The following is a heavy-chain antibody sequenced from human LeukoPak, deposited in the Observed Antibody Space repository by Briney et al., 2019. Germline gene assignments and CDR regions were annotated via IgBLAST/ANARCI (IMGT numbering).Heavy chain of an antibody. CDR2: IKPDGSET. Sequence: GGSLRLSCAASGFTFSSYYMSWVRQAPGEGLEWVANIKPDGSETYYADSVKGRFTISRDNGKNSLHLQMNSLRAEDTAVYYCAELGITMIGGVWGKGTTVTISS. J-gene: IGHJ6*04. CDR3: AELGITMIGGV. CDR1: GFTFSSYY. V-gene: IGHV3-7*01. D-gene: IGHD3-10*02.